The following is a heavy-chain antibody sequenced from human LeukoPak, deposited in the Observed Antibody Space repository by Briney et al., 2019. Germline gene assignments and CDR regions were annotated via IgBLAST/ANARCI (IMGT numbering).Heavy chain of an antibody. V-gene: IGHV3-30*18. CDR2: ISYDGSNK. D-gene: IGHD3-10*01. Sequence: GGSLRLSCAASGFTFSSYGRHRVRPAPGKGLEWGAVISYDGSNKYYADSVKGRFTISRDNSKNTLYLQMNSLRAEDTAVYYCAKVGGSGSYLLTYYYYGMDVWGKGTTVTVSS. CDR1: GFTFSSYG. CDR3: AKVGGSGSYLLTYYYYGMDV. J-gene: IGHJ6*04.